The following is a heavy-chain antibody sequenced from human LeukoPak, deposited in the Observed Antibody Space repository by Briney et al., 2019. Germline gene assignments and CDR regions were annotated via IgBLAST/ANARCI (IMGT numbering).Heavy chain of an antibody. J-gene: IGHJ4*02. CDR3: ARGYRSYGPPPFDD. Sequence: GGSLRLSCAASGFIFGNFWMSWVRQAPGKGLEWVSVIYSGGSTYYADSVKGRFTISRDNSKNTLYLQMNSLRAEDTAVYYCARGYRSYGPPPFDDWGQGTLVTVSS. D-gene: IGHD5-18*01. V-gene: IGHV3-53*01. CDR1: GFIFGNFW. CDR2: IYSGGST.